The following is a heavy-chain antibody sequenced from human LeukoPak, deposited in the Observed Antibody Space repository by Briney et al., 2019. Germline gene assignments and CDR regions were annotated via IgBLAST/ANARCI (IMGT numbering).Heavy chain of an antibody. J-gene: IGHJ4*02. D-gene: IGHD6-19*01. CDR2: IDGSAGNT. CDR1: GFTFSSYA. V-gene: IGHV3-23*01. CDR3: ARDMVAVADYYFDY. Sequence: PGGSLRLSCVASGFTFSSYAMSWVRQAPGKGLEWVSTIDGSAGNTYYAESVKGRFTISRDNSKITLYLQMNSLRAEDTAVYHCARDMVAVADYYFDYWGQGTLVTVSS.